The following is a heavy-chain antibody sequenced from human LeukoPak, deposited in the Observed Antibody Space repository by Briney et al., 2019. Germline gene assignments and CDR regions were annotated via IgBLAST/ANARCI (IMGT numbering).Heavy chain of an antibody. J-gene: IGHJ5*02. V-gene: IGHV1-2*02. CDR3: ARDHGDYVQYNWFDP. Sequence: ASVKVSCKASGYTFTGYYMHWMRQAPGQGLEWLGWLNPNSGGTKYAQKFQGRVTMTRDTSIRTAYMELSGLKSDDTAVYYCARDHGDYVQYNWFDPWGQGTLVTVSS. CDR1: GYTFTGYY. D-gene: IGHD4-17*01. CDR2: LNPNSGGT.